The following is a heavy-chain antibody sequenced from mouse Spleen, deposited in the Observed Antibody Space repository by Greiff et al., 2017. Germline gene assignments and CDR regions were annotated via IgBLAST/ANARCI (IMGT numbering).Heavy chain of an antibody. J-gene: IGHJ4*01. CDR1: GYTFTDYW. CDR2: IDTSDSYT. CDR3: ARGLRDYAMDY. V-gene: IGHV1-69*01. Sequence: VQLQQPGAELVMPGASVKMSCKASGYTFTDYWMHWVKQRPGQGLEWIGAIDTSDSYTSYNQKFKGKATLTVDESSSTAYMQLSSLTSEDSAVYYCARGLRDYAMDYWGQGTSVTVSS. D-gene: IGHD1-1*01.